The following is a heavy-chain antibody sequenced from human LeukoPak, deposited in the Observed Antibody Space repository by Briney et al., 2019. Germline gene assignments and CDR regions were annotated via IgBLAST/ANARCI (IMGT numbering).Heavy chain of an antibody. Sequence: PSETLSLTCTVSGGSISNYYWSWLRQPPGKGLEWIGYVYYSGSTNYNPSLKSRVTMSVDTSKDQFSLKLSSVTAADTAVYYCARHDYGDYVYFDYWGQGTLVTVSS. V-gene: IGHV4-59*01. D-gene: IGHD4-17*01. J-gene: IGHJ4*02. CDR3: ARHDYGDYVYFDY. CDR2: VYYSGST. CDR1: GGSISNYY.